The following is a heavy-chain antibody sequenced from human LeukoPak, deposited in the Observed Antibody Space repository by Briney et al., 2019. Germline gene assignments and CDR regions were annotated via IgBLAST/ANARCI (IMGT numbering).Heavy chain of an antibody. J-gene: IGHJ3*02. V-gene: IGHV3-21*01. CDR2: ISSSSSYI. CDR3: ARGGIGYCSGGSCYNAFDI. D-gene: IGHD2-15*01. Sequence: GGSLRLSCAASGFIFSSYSMNWVRQAPGKGLEWVSSISSSSSYIYYADSVKGRFTISRDNAKNSLYLQMNSLRAEDTAVYYCARGGIGYCSGGSCYNAFDIWGQGTMVTVSS. CDR1: GFIFSSYS.